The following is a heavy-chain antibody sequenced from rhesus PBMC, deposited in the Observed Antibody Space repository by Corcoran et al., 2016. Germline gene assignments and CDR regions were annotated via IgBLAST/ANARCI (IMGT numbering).Heavy chain of an antibody. J-gene: IGHJ4*01. V-gene: IGHV3S5*01. CDR3: AKDPILRYPSSYFDY. Sequence: EVQLVESGGGLVQPGGSLRLAGEDSGFTYSIYGMSGVRHAPGKGLEWVSYITPGGCRKYNSAAVKGPVTISRDNAKNTLSLHINSLRSEDTAVYYFAKDPILRYPSSYFDYWFQGVLVTVSS. D-gene: IGHD4-29*01. CDR1: GFTYSIYG. CDR2: ITPGGCRK.